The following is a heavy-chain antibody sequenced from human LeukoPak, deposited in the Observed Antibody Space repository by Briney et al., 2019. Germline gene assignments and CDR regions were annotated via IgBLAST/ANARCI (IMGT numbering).Heavy chain of an antibody. CDR1: GYIFIDYY. CDR2: IKPDSGGT. Sequence: GASVKVSCKASGYIFIDYYVHWVRQAPGQGLEWMGWIKPDSGGTKYAQNFQGRVTMTRDMSTSTVYMELSSLGSEDMAVYYCATGGHVRVYDSSAYYGHYWGQGTLATVSS. J-gene: IGHJ4*02. V-gene: IGHV1-2*02. CDR3: ATGGHVRVYDSSAYYGHY. D-gene: IGHD3-22*01.